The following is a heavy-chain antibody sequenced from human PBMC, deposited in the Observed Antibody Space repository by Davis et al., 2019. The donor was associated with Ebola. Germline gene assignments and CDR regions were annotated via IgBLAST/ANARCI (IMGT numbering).Heavy chain of an antibody. CDR3: ARALFITMIPD. CDR2: INSDGSST. J-gene: IGHJ4*02. CDR1: GFTFSSYW. Sequence: HTGGSLRLSCAASGFTFSSYWMHWVRQAPGKGLVWVSRINSDGSSTNYADSVKGRFTISRDNAKNTLYLQMNSLRAEDTAVYYCARALFITMIPDWGQGTLVTVSS. V-gene: IGHV3-74*01. D-gene: IGHD3-22*01.